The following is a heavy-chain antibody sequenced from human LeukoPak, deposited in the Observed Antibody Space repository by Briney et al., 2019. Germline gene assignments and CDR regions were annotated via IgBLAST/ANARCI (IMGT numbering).Heavy chain of an antibody. CDR2: IYYSGST. CDR3: ARGLSSGWYDYYFDY. V-gene: IGHV4-59*01. J-gene: IGHJ4*02. Sequence: PSETLSLTCTVSGGSISSYYWCWIRQPPGKGLEWIGYIYYSGSTNYNPSLKSRVTISVDTSKNQFSLKLSSVTAADTAVYYCARGLSSGWYDYYFDYWGQGTLVTVSS. CDR1: GGSISSYY. D-gene: IGHD6-19*01.